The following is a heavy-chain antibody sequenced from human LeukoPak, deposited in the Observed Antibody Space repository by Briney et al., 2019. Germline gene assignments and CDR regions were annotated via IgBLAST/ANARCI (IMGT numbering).Heavy chain of an antibody. CDR3: ARDRDSYGYYFDY. CDR2: INSDGSST. D-gene: IGHD5-18*01. CDR1: GFTFSSYW. V-gene: IGHV3-74*01. J-gene: IGHJ4*02. Sequence: GGSLRLSCAASGFTFSSYWMHWVRQPPRKGLVWVSRINSDGSSTSYADSVKGRFTISRDNAKNTLYLQMNSLRAEDTAVYYCARDRDSYGYYFDYWGQGTLVTVSS.